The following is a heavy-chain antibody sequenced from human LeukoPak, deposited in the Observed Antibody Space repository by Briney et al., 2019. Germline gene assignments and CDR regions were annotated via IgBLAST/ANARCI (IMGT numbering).Heavy chain of an antibody. Sequence: ASVKVSCKASGYTFTSYDINWVRQATGQGLEWMGWINPNSGGTNYAQKFQGRVTMTRDTSISTAYMELSRLRSDDTAVYYCARGPGSSGGYSYGPYYYYYYMDVWGKGTTVTVSS. V-gene: IGHV1-2*02. CDR2: INPNSGGT. CDR1: GYTFTSYD. CDR3: ARGPGSSGGYSYGPYYYYYYMDV. J-gene: IGHJ6*03. D-gene: IGHD5-18*01.